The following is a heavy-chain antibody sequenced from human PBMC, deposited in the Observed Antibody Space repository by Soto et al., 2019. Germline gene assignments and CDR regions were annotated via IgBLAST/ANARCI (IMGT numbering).Heavy chain of an antibody. CDR1: GDSVSSNSAA. Sequence: PSQTLSLTCAISGDSVSSNSAAWNWLRQSPSRGLEWLGRTYYRSKWYNDYAVSVKSRITINPDTSKNQFSLQLNSVTPEDTAVYYCAIDISGQMGYYYYYGMDVWGQGTTVTVSS. CDR2: TYYRSKWYN. V-gene: IGHV6-1*01. J-gene: IGHJ6*02. D-gene: IGHD5-12*01. CDR3: AIDISGQMGYYYYYGMDV.